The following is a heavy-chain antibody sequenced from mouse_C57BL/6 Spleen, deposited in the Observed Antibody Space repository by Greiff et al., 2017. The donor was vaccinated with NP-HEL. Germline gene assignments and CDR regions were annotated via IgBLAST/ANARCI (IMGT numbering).Heavy chain of an antibody. CDR3: ARDGNYYSVDY. CDR1: GFTFSDYG. Sequence: EVQLQESGGGLVKPGGSLKLSCAASGFTFSDYGMHWVRQAPEKGLEWVAYISSGSSTIYYADTVKGRFTISRDNAKNTLFLQMTSLRSEDTAMYYCARDGNYYSVDYWGQGTSVTVSS. D-gene: IGHD2-1*01. CDR2: ISSGSSTI. J-gene: IGHJ4*01. V-gene: IGHV5-17*01.